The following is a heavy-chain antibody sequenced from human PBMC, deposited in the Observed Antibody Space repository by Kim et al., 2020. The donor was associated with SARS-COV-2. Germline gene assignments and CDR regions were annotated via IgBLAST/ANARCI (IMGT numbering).Heavy chain of an antibody. CDR1: GFTFSSHG. Sequence: AGSLRLSCTASGFTFSSHGMHCFLQAPGKGLEWVAIIWYNGRENYYEDSVKGRFTISRDNSKNTVSLQMNNVTEEDTAVYYCAALGQQLVHYRYVLDVWG. V-gene: IGHV3-30*02. CDR3: AALGQQLVHYRYVLDV. D-gene: IGHD6-6*01. CDR2: IWYNGREN. J-gene: IGHJ6*01.